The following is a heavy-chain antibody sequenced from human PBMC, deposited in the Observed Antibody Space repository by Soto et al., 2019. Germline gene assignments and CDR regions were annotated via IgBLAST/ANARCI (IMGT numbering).Heavy chain of an antibody. CDR2: ITSDGGVT. D-gene: IGHD4-17*01. CDR1: GFTFSDYS. J-gene: IGHJ4*02. CDR3: ARLPKGSTVTS. V-gene: IGHV3-48*02. Sequence: EVQLVESGGGLVHPGGSLRLSCAASGFTFSDYSMNWVRQAQGKGLEWVSYITSDGGVTYYADSVKGRFSVSRDNDKKSLFLQMNSLRDEDTAVYYCARLPKGSTVTSWGQGTLVTVSS.